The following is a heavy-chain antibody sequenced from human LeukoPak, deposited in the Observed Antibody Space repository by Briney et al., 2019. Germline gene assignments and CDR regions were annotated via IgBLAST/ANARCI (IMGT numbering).Heavy chain of an antibody. V-gene: IGHV4-38-2*02. CDR3: VRVSGSYSQTDY. CDR1: GYSISSGYY. D-gene: IGHD1-26*01. J-gene: IGHJ4*02. CDR2: IYHSGST. Sequence: SETLSLTCTVSGYSISSGYYWGWIRQPPGKGLEWIGSIYHSGSTYYNPSLKSRVTISVDTSKNQFSLKLSSVTAADTAVYYCVRVSGSYSQTDYWGQGTLVTVSS.